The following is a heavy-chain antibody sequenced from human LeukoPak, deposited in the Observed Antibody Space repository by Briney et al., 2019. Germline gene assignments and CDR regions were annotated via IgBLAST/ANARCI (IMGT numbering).Heavy chain of an antibody. V-gene: IGHV1-2*06. CDR2: INPNSGGT. CDR3: ARGRRYFDWLSKYYYYYYMDV. J-gene: IGHJ6*03. CDR1: GYTFTGYY. Sequence: ASVKVSCKASGYTFTGYYMHWVRPAPGQGLEWMGRINPNSGGTNYAQKFQGRVTMTRDTSISTAYMELSSLRSEDTAVYYCARGRRYFDWLSKYYYYYYMDVWGKGTTVTISS. D-gene: IGHD3-9*01.